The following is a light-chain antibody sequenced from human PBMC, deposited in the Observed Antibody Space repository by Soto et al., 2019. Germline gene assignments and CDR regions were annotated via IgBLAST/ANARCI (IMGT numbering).Light chain of an antibody. CDR1: SSDVGGYNY. V-gene: IGLV2-14*01. J-gene: IGLJ1*01. CDR3: SSYTSTSTPCV. CDR2: EVS. Sequence: QSALTQPASVYGSPGQSITISCTGTSSDVGGYNYVSWYQLHPGKAPKLIIYEVSHRPSGASNHFSGYKSGNTASLTISGLQAEDEADYYCSSYTSTSTPCVFGTGTKVTVL.